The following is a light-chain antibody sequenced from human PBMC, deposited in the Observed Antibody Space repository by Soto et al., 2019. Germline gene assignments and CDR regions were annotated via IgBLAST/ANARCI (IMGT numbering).Light chain of an antibody. CDR2: KAS. V-gene: IGKV1-5*03. Sequence: DIQMAQSPSTLSASVGDRVTITCRASQSISSWLAWYQQKPGKAPKLLIYKASSLESGVPSRFSGSGSGTEFTLTISSLQPDDLATYYCQQYNSYSWTLGQGTKVEIK. CDR3: QQYNSYSWT. CDR1: QSISSW. J-gene: IGKJ1*01.